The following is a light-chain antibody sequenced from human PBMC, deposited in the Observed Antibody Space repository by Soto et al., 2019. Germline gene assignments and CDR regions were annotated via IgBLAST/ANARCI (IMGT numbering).Light chain of an antibody. V-gene: IGKV3-15*01. J-gene: IGKJ1*01. Sequence: ILMTQSPATLSVSPGERATLSCRASQSVSNNLAWYQQKPGQAPSLLIYDASTRATGIPARFSGSGSGTEFTPTIGGLQSEDFAGCYCQQYNNWPPWTFGQGTKVEIK. CDR2: DAS. CDR3: QQYNNWPPWT. CDR1: QSVSNN.